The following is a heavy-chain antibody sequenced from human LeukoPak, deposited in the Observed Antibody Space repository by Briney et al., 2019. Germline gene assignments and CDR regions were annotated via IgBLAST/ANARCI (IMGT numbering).Heavy chain of an antibody. CDR1: GYSISSGYY. D-gene: IGHD6-13*01. V-gene: IGHV4-38-2*02. J-gene: IGHJ4*02. CDR2: IYHSGST. CDR3: VRVSRWYGPYDY. Sequence: SETLSLTCTVSGYSISSGYYWGWIRQPPGKGLEWIGSIYHSGSTYYNPSLKSRVTISVDTSKNQFSLTLSSVTAADTAVYYCVRVSRWYGPYDYWGQGTLVTVSS.